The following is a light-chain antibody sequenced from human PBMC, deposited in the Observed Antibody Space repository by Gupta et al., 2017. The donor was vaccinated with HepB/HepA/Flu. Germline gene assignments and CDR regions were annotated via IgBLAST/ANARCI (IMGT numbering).Light chain of an antibody. CDR2: DAS. CDR1: QSVSSY. J-gene: IGKJ2*01. V-gene: IGKV3-11*01. CDR3: QQRSNWAGT. Sequence: EIVLTQSPATLSLSPGERATLSCRASQSVSSYLAWYQQKPGQAPRLLIYDASNRATGIPARFSGSGSGTDFTLTMSSLAPEDFAVYYCQQRSNWAGTFGQGTKLEIK.